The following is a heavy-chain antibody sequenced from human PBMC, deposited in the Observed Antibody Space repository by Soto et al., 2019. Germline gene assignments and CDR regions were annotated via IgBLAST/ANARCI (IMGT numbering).Heavy chain of an antibody. CDR3: ARRVDYVWGSYRYSPYFDY. J-gene: IGHJ4*02. CDR2: IYYSGST. D-gene: IGHD3-16*02. CDR1: GWSFSGYY. V-gene: IGHV4-59*08. Sequence: PSETLSLTCAVYGWSFSGYYWSWIRQPPGKGLEWIGYIYYSGSTNYNPSLKSRVTISVDTSKNQFSLKLSSVTAADTAVYYCARRVDYVWGSYRYSPYFDYWGQGTLVTVSS.